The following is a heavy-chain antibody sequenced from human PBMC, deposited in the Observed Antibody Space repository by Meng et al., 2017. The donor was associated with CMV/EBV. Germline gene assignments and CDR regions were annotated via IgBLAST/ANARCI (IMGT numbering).Heavy chain of an antibody. CDR2: IYWDDDK. CDR3: AHRLHGSGSYYPYYFDY. V-gene: IGHV2-5*02. J-gene: IGHJ4*02. CDR1: GFSLSTSGVG. Sequence: QIPLKELWPTLWKPTQTLTLTCTFSGFSLSTSGVGVGWIRQPPGKALEWLALIYWDDDKRYSPSLKSRLTITKETSKNQVVLTMTNMDPVDTATYYCAHRLHGSGSYYPYYFDYWGQGTLVTVSS. D-gene: IGHD3-10*01.